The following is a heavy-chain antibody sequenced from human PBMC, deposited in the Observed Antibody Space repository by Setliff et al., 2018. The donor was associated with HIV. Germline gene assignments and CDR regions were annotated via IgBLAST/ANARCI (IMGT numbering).Heavy chain of an antibody. D-gene: IGHD2-15*01. CDR1: GFSLSTSGVG. CDR2: FYWDDDK. Sequence: SGPTLVNPTQTLALTCTFSGFSLSTSGVGVGWIRQPPGKALEWLALFYWDDDKRYSPSLKSRLTITKDTSKNQVVLTMTNMDPVDTATYYCAHVLVVVAADYFDYWGQGTLVTVSS. CDR3: AHVLVVVAADYFDY. J-gene: IGHJ4*02. V-gene: IGHV2-5*02.